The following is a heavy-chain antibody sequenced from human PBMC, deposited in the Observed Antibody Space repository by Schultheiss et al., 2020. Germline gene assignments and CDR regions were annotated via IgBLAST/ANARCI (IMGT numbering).Heavy chain of an antibody. CDR2: IYSGGST. Sequence: GGSLRLSCAASGFTFSSNYMSWVRQAPGKGLEWVSVIYSGGSTYYADSVKGRFTISRDNSKNTLYLQMNSLRAEDTAVYYCARDRRYCSSTSCYSGGYYYYGMDVWGQGTTVTVSS. CDR1: GFTFSSNY. J-gene: IGHJ6*02. D-gene: IGHD2-2*01. CDR3: ARDRRYCSSTSCYSGGYYYYGMDV. V-gene: IGHV3-66*01.